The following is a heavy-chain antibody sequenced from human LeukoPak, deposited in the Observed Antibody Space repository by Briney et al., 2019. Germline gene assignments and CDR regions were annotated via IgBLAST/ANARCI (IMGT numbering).Heavy chain of an antibody. CDR1: GFTFSSYA. V-gene: IGHV3-23*01. CDR2: ISGSGGST. CDR3: AKGRWDYYDSSGYYSWVDY. Sequence: GGSLRLSCAASGFTFSSYAMSWVRQAPGKGLEWVSAISGSGGSTYYADSVKGRFTISRDNSKNTLYLQMNSLRAEDTAVYYCAKGRWDYYDSSGYYSWVDYWGQGTLVTVSS. J-gene: IGHJ4*02. D-gene: IGHD3-22*01.